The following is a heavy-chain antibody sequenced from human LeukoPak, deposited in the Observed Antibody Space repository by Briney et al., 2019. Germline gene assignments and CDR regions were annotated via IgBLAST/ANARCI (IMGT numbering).Heavy chain of an antibody. D-gene: IGHD6-13*01. CDR2: INWNGGSI. Sequence: GGSLRLSCAASGFTFDDYGMSWVRQGPGKGLEWVSGINWNGGSIGYADSVKGRFTISRDNAKNSLYLQMNSLRAEDTAVHYCARDRSSSSWYEGDRDFDYWGQGTLVTVSS. CDR1: GFTFDDYG. CDR3: ARDRSSSSWYEGDRDFDY. V-gene: IGHV3-20*04. J-gene: IGHJ4*02.